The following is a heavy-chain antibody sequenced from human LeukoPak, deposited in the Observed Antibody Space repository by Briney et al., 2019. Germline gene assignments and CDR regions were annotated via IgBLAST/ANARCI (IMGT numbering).Heavy chain of an antibody. CDR3: ARETSTYDSSGLQGLGNDY. V-gene: IGHV1-69*05. J-gene: IGHJ4*02. Sequence: GASVKVSCKASGGTFSSYAISWVRQAPGQGLEWMGGIIPIFGTANYAQKFQGRVTITTDESTSTAYMELSRLRYEDTAVYYCARETSTYDSSGLQGLGNDYWGKGPLVTVSS. CDR1: GGTFSSYA. D-gene: IGHD3-22*01. CDR2: IIPIFGTA.